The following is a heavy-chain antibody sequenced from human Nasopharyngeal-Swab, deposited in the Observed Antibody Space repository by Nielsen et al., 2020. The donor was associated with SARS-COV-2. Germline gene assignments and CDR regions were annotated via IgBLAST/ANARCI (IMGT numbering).Heavy chain of an antibody. CDR2: ISSSGSTI. CDR1: GFTFSSYE. D-gene: IGHD3-22*01. Sequence: GESLKISCAASGFTFSSYEMNWVRQAPGKGLEWVSYISSSGSTIFYADSVKGRFTISRDNAKNSLYLQMNSLRAADTAVYHCAREERITMIVVVIPGAFDIWGQGTMVTVSS. CDR3: AREERITMIVVVIPGAFDI. J-gene: IGHJ3*02. V-gene: IGHV3-48*03.